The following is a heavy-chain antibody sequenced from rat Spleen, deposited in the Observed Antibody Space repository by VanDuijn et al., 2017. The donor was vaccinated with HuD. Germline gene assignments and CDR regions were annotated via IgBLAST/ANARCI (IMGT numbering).Heavy chain of an antibody. J-gene: IGHJ2*01. V-gene: IGHV5-29*01. Sequence: EVQLVESGGGLVQPGRSLKLSCAASGFTFSDYGMAWVRQAPTKGLEWVASISYDGNSTYYGDSVKGRFTISRDNAKRNLNLQMNSLRSEDTASYYCVRHGYTRYYFDYWGQGVMVTVSS. D-gene: IGHD1-9*01. CDR3: VRHGYTRYYFDY. CDR1: GFTFSDYG. CDR2: ISYDGNST.